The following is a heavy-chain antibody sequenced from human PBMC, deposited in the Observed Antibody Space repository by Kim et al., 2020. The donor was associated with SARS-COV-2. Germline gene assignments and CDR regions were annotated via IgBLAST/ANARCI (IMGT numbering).Heavy chain of an antibody. CDR2: EK. D-gene: IGHD6-19*01. Sequence: EKHYVDSVKGRFTISRDNTESSLYLQMNSLRAEDTAVYYCARRQWLAGGYWGQGTLVTVSS. J-gene: IGHJ4*02. CDR3: ARRQWLAGGY. V-gene: IGHV3-7*03.